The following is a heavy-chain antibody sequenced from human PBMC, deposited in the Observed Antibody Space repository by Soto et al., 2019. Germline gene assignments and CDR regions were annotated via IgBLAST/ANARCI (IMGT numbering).Heavy chain of an antibody. CDR2: IYHSGST. CDR3: ARYHGSGTLYYYYGMDV. D-gene: IGHD3-10*01. Sequence: SETLCLTCAVSGGSISSGGYSWSWIRQPPGKGLEWIGYIYHSGSTYYNPSLKSRVTISVDRPKNQFSLKLSSVTAADTAVYYCARYHGSGTLYYYYGMDVWGQGTTVTVSS. CDR1: GGSISSGGYS. V-gene: IGHV4-30-2*02. J-gene: IGHJ6*02.